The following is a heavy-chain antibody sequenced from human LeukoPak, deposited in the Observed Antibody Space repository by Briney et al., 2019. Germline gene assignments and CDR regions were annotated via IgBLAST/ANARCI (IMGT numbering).Heavy chain of an antibody. D-gene: IGHD3-22*01. CDR1: GYTFTDYA. CDR2: VNTNTGNP. CDR3: ASCNDSSGYFAY. V-gene: IGHV7-4-1*02. J-gene: IGHJ4*02. Sequence: GASVKVSCKPSGYTFTDYAINWVRQAPGQGLEYMGWVNTNTGNPTYAQGFTGRFVISSDSSVSTAYLQITSLKADDSAIYFCASCNDSSGYFAYWGQGTLVTVSS.